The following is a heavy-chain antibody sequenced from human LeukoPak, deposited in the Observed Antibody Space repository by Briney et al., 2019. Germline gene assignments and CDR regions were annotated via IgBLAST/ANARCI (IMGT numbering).Heavy chain of an antibody. CDR1: GFTFSSYA. CDR3: ARRGNYYDSSGYYSGAFDI. D-gene: IGHD3-22*01. Sequence: PGGSLRLSCAASGFTFSSYAMHWVRQAPGKGLEYVSAISSNGGSTYYANSVKGRFTISRDNSKNTLYLRMGSLRAEDMAVYYCARRGNYYDSSGYYSGAFDIWGQGTMVTVSS. CDR2: ISSNGGST. J-gene: IGHJ3*02. V-gene: IGHV3-64*01.